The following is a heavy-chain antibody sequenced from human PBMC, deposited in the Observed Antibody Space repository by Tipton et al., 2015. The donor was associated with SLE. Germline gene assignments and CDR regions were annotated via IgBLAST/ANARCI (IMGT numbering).Heavy chain of an antibody. J-gene: IGHJ4*02. CDR3: AKDCWVVPHYFDY. Sequence: SLRLSCAASGFTFSSYAMHWVRQAPGKGLEWVADIQHGAATKYYAASVKGRFAISRDNSKNTVSLQMNSLRTEDTAVYCCAKDCWVVPHYFDYWGQGTLVTVSS. V-gene: IGHV3-30*09. CDR1: GFTFSSYA. D-gene: IGHD2-15*01. CDR2: IQHGAATK.